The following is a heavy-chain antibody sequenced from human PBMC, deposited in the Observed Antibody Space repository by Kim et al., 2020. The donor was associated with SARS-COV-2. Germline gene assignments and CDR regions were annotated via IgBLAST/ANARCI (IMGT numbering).Heavy chain of an antibody. CDR2: IYYSGST. Sequence: SETLSLTCTVSGGSISSSSYYWGWIRQPPGKGLEWIGSIYYSGSTYYNPSLKSRVTISVDTSKNQFSLKLSSVTAADTAVYYCAREGEYGDYFDAFDIWGQGTMVTVSS. J-gene: IGHJ3*02. D-gene: IGHD4-17*01. CDR3: AREGEYGDYFDAFDI. CDR1: GGSISSSSYY. V-gene: IGHV4-39*07.